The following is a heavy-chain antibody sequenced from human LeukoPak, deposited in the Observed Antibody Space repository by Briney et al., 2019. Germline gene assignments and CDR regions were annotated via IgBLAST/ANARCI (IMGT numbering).Heavy chain of an antibody. CDR2: ISAYNGNT. J-gene: IGHJ6*02. V-gene: IGHV1-18*01. CDR1: GYTFTSYG. Sequence: ASVKVSCKASGYTFTSYGISWVRQAPGQGLEWMGWISAYNGNTNYAQKLQGRVTMTTDTSTSTAYMELRSLRSDDTAVYYRARGEIAVAGGPTRNYYYYYGMDVWGQGTTVTVSS. D-gene: IGHD6-19*01. CDR3: ARGEIAVAGGPTRNYYYYYGMDV.